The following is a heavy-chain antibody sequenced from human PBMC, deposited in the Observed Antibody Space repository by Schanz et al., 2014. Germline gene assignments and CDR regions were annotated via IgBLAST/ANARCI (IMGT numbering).Heavy chain of an antibody. CDR2: IGNGGVTI. CDR1: GFSFSDHA. CDR3: ARKVVATIGGYYDN. Sequence: VHLVESGGGLVQPGGSLRLSCAASGFSFSDHAMDWVRQAAGKGLEWVSYIGNGGVTIYYADSVKGRFTISRDNSKNSLYLQMNSLRAEDTAVYYCARKVVATIGGYYDNWGQGTLVTVSS. V-gene: IGHV3-11*01. J-gene: IGHJ4*02. D-gene: IGHD5-12*01.